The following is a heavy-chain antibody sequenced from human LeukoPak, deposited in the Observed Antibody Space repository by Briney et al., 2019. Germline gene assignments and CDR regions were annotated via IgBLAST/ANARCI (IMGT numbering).Heavy chain of an antibody. D-gene: IGHD1-1*01. CDR1: GGSISSYY. CDR3: ATAAQNWNNAPYFDF. Sequence: SETLSLTCTVSGGSISSYYWSWIRQPAGKGLEWIGRIYTSGSTNYNPSLKSRVTMSVDTSKNQFSLKLSSVTAADTAVYYCATAAQNWNNAPYFDFWGQETLVTVSS. CDR2: IYTSGST. V-gene: IGHV4-4*07. J-gene: IGHJ4*02.